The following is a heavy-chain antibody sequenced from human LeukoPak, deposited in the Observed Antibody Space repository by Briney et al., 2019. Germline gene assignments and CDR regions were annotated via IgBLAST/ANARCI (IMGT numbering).Heavy chain of an antibody. J-gene: IGHJ4*02. V-gene: IGHV4-59*01. CDR2: IYYSGST. CDR3: ARTYYDFWSGHRYYFDY. Sequence: SETLSLTRTVSGGSISSYYWSWLRQPPGKGLEWNGYIYYSGSTNYNPSLKSRVTISVDTSKNQFSLKLSSVTAADTAVYYCARTYYDFWSGHRYYFDYWGQGTLVTVSS. CDR1: GGSISSYY. D-gene: IGHD3-3*01.